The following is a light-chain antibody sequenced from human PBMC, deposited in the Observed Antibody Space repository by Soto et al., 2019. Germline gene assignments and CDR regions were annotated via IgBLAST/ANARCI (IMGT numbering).Light chain of an antibody. CDR2: DVS. CDR3: SSYAGSNRAVV. Sequence: QSALTQPPSASGSPGQSVTISCTGTSSDVGGYNSVSWYQQHPGKAPKLMIYDVSKRPSGVPDRLSGSKSGNTASLTVSGLQAEDEADYYCSSYAGSNRAVVFGGGTKLTVL. J-gene: IGLJ2*01. V-gene: IGLV2-8*01. CDR1: SSDVGGYNS.